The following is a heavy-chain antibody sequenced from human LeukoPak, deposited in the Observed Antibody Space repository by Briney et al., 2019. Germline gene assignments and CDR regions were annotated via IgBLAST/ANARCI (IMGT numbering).Heavy chain of an antibody. V-gene: IGHV4-39*07. Sequence: SETLSLTCAVYGGSFSSYYWGWIRQPPGKGLEWIGSIYYSGSPYYNPSLKSRFTISVDTSKNQFSLKLSSVTGADTAVYYCAREDSGYYRYWGQGTLVTVSS. J-gene: IGHJ4*02. CDR2: IYYSGSP. CDR1: GGSFSSYY. CDR3: AREDSGYYRY. D-gene: IGHD3-22*01.